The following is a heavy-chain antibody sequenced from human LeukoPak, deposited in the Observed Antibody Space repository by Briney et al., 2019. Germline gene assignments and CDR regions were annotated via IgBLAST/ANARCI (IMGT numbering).Heavy chain of an antibody. J-gene: IGHJ4*02. Sequence: PSETLSLTCTVFGASITSSGYYWGWIRQPPGKGLEWIGSIYYSGSTYYNPSLTSRVTISVDTSKNQFSLKLSSVTAADTAVYYCARVSYSSPPRGLDYWGQGTLVTVSS. V-gene: IGHV4-39*07. CDR2: IYYSGST. D-gene: IGHD6-13*01. CDR1: GASITSSGYY. CDR3: ARVSYSSPPRGLDY.